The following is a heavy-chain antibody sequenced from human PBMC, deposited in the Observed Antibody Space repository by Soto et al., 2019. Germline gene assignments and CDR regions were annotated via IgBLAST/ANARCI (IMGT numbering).Heavy chain of an antibody. CDR2: ISSSSSYI. D-gene: IGHD4-17*01. CDR1: GFTFSSYS. CDR3: ARDYGDFTTTFDY. J-gene: IGHJ4*02. Sequence: EVQLVESGGGLVKPGGSLRLSCAASGFTFSSYSMNWVRQAPGKGLEWVSSISSSSSYIYYADSVKGRFTISRDNAKNSLYLQMNSLRAEDTAVYYCARDYGDFTTTFDYWGQGTLVTVSS. V-gene: IGHV3-21*01.